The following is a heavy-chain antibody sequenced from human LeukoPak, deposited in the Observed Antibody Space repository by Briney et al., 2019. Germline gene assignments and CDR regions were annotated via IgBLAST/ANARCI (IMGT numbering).Heavy chain of an antibody. CDR3: AREAGNQFNWFDP. CDR1: GGSISSGGYS. J-gene: IGHJ5*02. Sequence: SQTLSLTCAVSGGSISSGGYSWSWIRQPPGKGLEWIGYIYHSGSTYYNPSLKSRVTISVDRSRNQFSLKLSSVTAADTAVHYCAREAGNQFNWFDPWGQGTLVTVSS. CDR2: IYHSGST. V-gene: IGHV4-30-2*01.